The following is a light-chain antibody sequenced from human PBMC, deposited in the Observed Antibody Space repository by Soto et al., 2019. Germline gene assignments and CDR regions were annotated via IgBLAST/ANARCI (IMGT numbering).Light chain of an antibody. V-gene: IGKV3-11*01. J-gene: IGKJ1*01. CDR2: DAS. Sequence: EIVLTQSPATLSLSPGERATLSCRASQSVGSSLAWYQQKPDQAPRILIYDASNRATGTPARFSGSGSGTDFTLTISSLESEDFAVYYCLQRGDWPPLTFGQGTKVDIK. CDR1: QSVGSS. CDR3: LQRGDWPPLT.